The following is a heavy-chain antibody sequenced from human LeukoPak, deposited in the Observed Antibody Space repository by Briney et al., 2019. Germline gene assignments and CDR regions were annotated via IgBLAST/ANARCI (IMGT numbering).Heavy chain of an antibody. D-gene: IGHD2-21*02. Sequence: PSETLSLTCTVSDGSISSYYWNWIRQPPGKGLEWIGYIYYSGSTNYNPSLTSRVTISVDTSKNQFSLKLSSVTAADTAVYYCARQTAKALDYWGQGTLVTVSS. CDR3: ARQTAKALDY. V-gene: IGHV4-59*08. CDR2: IYYSGST. J-gene: IGHJ4*02. CDR1: DGSISSYY.